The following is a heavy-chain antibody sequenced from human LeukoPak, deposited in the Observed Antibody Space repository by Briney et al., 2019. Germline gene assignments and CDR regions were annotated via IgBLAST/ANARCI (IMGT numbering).Heavy chain of an antibody. Sequence: PSETLSLTCTVSGYSISSGYYWGWIRQPPGKGLEWIGSIYHSGSTYYNPSLKSRVTISVDTSKNQFSLKLSSVTAADTAVYYCARDTLGFGELPDYWGQGTLVTVSS. CDR3: ARDTLGFGELPDY. CDR1: GYSISSGYY. CDR2: IYHSGST. J-gene: IGHJ4*02. V-gene: IGHV4-38-2*02. D-gene: IGHD3-10*01.